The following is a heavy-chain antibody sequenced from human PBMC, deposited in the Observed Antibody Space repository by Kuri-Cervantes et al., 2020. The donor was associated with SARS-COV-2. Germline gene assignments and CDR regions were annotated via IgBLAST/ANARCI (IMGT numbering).Heavy chain of an antibody. J-gene: IGHJ4*01. CDR3: AKVLGDTAMVLRDFDY. Sequence: SLKISCAASGFTFDDYAMHWVRQAPGKGLEWVSGISWNSGSIGYADSVKGRFTISRDNAKNSLYLQMNSLRAEDTAVYYCAKVLGDTAMVLRDFDYWGHGTLVTVSS. D-gene: IGHD5-18*01. CDR1: GFTFDDYA. V-gene: IGHV3-9*01. CDR2: ISWNSGSI.